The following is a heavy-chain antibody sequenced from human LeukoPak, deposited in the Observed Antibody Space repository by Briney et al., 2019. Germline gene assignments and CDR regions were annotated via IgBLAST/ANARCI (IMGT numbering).Heavy chain of an antibody. Sequence: PGGSLRLSCSASGFTFSSYAMHWVRQAPGKGLEYVSAISSNGGSTYYADSVKGRFTISRDNSKDTLYLQMSSLRAEDTAVYYCVILPSPIVVVPAAAGWGQGTLVTVSS. CDR2: ISSNGGST. J-gene: IGHJ4*02. V-gene: IGHV3-64D*06. CDR1: GFTFSSYA. D-gene: IGHD2-2*01. CDR3: VILPSPIVVVPAAAG.